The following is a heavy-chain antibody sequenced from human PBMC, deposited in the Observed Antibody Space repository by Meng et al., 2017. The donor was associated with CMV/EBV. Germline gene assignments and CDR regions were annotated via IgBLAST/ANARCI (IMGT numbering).Heavy chain of an antibody. CDR3: ARNMIGAYGSGSYTSGIGEG. CDR1: GFTVSSNY. D-gene: IGHD3-10*01. V-gene: IGHV3-53*01. Sequence: GGSLRLSCAASGFTVSSNYMSWVRQAPGKGLEWVSVIYSGDSTYYADSVKGRFTISRDNSKNTLYLQMNSLRAEDTAVYYCARNMIGAYGSGSYTSGIGEGWGQGTLVTVSS. CDR2: IYSGDST. J-gene: IGHJ4*02.